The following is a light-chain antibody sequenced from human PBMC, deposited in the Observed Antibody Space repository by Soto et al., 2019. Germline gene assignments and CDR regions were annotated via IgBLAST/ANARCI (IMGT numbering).Light chain of an antibody. J-gene: IGKJ1*01. Sequence: DIQMTQSPSTLSASVGERVTITCRASQRVTYWLAWYQQKPGKAPKLLIYDVSSLESGVQSRFSGSGSGTEIFLTISSLQTEDFAPYYCQQYDSYSWTFGQGIKVEMK. CDR2: DVS. V-gene: IGKV1-5*01. CDR1: QRVTYW. CDR3: QQYDSYSWT.